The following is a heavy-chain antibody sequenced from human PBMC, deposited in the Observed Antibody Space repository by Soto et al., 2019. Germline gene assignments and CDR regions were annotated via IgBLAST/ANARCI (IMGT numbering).Heavy chain of an antibody. V-gene: IGHV2-5*02. Sequence: QITLKESGPTLVKPTQTRTLTCTFSGFSLSTSGVGVGWIRQPPGKALEWLALISWDDDKRYSPSLKSRLTSTRDTSENQVVLTMTNMDAVDTSTYYCAHRPRIVGASRYWYFHLWGRGALVTVSS. CDR2: ISWDDDK. D-gene: IGHD1-26*01. CDR3: AHRPRIVGASRYWYFHL. CDR1: GFSLSTSGVG. J-gene: IGHJ2*01.